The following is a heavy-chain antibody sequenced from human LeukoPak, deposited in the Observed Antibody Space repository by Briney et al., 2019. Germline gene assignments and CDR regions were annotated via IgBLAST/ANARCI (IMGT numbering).Heavy chain of an antibody. CDR3: ARARNGDYMWDY. J-gene: IGHJ4*02. V-gene: IGHV5-51*01. D-gene: IGHD4-17*01. Sequence: GESLKISCKGSGYSFTSYWIGWVRQMPGKGLEWMGIIYFADFTVKCSPPFQGQVTISADKSISTAYLQWSSLRASDTAMYYCARARNGDYMWDYWGQGTLVTVSS. CDR2: IYFADFTV. CDR1: GYSFTSYW.